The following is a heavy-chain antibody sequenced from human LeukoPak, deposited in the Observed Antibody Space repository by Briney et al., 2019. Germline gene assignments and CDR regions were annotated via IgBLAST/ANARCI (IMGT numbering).Heavy chain of an antibody. D-gene: IGHD4-17*01. CDR1: GFTFSSYW. CDR2: INTDGSST. CDR3: ASTNEYGDYRY. V-gene: IGHV3-74*01. J-gene: IGHJ4*02. Sequence: SGGSLRLSCAASGFTFSSYWMHWVRQAPGKGLVWVSRINTDGSSTSYADSVKGRFTISRDNAKSTLYLQMNSLRAEDTAVYYCASTNEYGDYRYWGQGTLVTVSS.